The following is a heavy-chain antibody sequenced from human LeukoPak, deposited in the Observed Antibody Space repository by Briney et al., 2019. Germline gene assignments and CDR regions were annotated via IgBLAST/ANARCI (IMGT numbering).Heavy chain of an antibody. CDR1: GFTFDTYA. CDR2: ISGSGSNT. D-gene: IGHD6-19*01. J-gene: IGHJ4*02. Sequence: GGSLRLSCAASGFTFDTYAMAWVRQAPGKGLEWVSGISGSGSNTYYADSVKGRFTISRDNSKSTVCLQMNSLRAEDSAVYYCAKTSVNSVWPELFDYWGQGTLVTVSS. V-gene: IGHV3-23*01. CDR3: AKTSVNSVWPELFDY.